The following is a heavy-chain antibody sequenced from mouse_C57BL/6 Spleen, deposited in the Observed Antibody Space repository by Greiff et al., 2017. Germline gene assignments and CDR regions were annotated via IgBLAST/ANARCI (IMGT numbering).Heavy chain of an antibody. CDR2: IFPGSGSP. CDR3: ASTGGDNGSSTHAMDY. D-gene: IGHD1-1*01. Sequence: QVQLQQSGPELVKPGASVTISCKASGYTFTDYYINWVKQRPGQGLEWIGWIFPGSGSPYSNEQFKGQATLTVDKSSSTAYMLLSSLTSEDSAVYFCASTGGDNGSSTHAMDYWGQGTSVTVSS. J-gene: IGHJ4*01. CDR1: GYTFTDYY. V-gene: IGHV1-75*01.